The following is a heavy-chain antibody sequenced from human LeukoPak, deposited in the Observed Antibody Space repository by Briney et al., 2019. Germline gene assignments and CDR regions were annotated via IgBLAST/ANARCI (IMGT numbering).Heavy chain of an antibody. Sequence: ASVKVSCKASGFTFTSYDINWGRQATGQGLEWMGWMDSNSGDTGYAQRFQGRVTLTRNTSINTAYMHLYSLTSEDPAVYYCARGIGTGGSGESYFDSWGQGTLVTASS. D-gene: IGHD3-10*01. CDR2: MDSNSGDT. V-gene: IGHV1-8*01. J-gene: IGHJ4*02. CDR3: ARGIGTGGSGESYFDS. CDR1: GFTFTSYD.